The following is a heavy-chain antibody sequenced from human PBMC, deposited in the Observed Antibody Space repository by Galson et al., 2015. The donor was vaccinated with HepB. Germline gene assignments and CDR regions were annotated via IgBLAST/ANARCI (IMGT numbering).Heavy chain of an antibody. J-gene: IGHJ3*02. CDR2: INTNTGNP. V-gene: IGHV7-4-1*02. CDR3: ARGIAVAGTLDAFDI. D-gene: IGHD6-19*01. CDR1: GYTFTSYA. Sequence: SVKVSCKASGYTFTSYAMNWVRQAPGQGLEWMGWINTNTGNPTYAQGFTGRFVFSLDTSVSTAYLQISSLKAEDTAVYYCARGIAVAGTLDAFDIWGQGTMVTVSS.